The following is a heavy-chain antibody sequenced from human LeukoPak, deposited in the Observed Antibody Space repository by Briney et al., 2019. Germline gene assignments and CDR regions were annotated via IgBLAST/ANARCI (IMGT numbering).Heavy chain of an antibody. J-gene: IGHJ4*02. CDR2: IYPGDSDT. V-gene: IGHV5-51*01. Sequence: GESLKISCKASGYSFTDHWIDWVRQMPGKGLEWMGIIYPGDSDTRYSPSFQGQVTISDDKSISTAYLQWSTLQAPDTAMYYCARGDNSGWYFFDYWGQGTLVTVSS. CDR3: ARGDNSGWYFFDY. D-gene: IGHD6-19*01. CDR1: GYSFTDHW.